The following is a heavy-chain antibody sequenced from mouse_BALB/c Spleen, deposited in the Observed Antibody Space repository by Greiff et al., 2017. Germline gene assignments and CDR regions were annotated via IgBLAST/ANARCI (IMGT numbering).Heavy chain of an antibody. D-gene: IGHD2-12*01. CDR1: GFTFSSYG. Sequence: EVKLVESGGDLVKPGGSLKLSCAASGFTFSSYGMSWVRQTPDKRLEWVATISSGGSYTYYPDSVKGRFTISRDNAKNTLYLQMSSLKSEDTATYYCARYSYYLSWFAYWGQGTLVTVSA. V-gene: IGHV5-6*02. J-gene: IGHJ3*01. CDR2: ISSGGSYT. CDR3: ARYSYYLSWFAY.